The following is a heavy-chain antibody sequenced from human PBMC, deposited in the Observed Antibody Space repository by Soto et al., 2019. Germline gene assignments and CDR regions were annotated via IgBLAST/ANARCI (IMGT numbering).Heavy chain of an antibody. CDR3: ARRVAVAGTGTDYYYYGMDV. J-gene: IGHJ6*02. V-gene: IGHV5-10-1*01. CDR2: IDPSDSYT. CDR1: GYSFTSYW. D-gene: IGHD6-19*01. Sequence: GESLKISCKGSGYSFTSYWISWVRQMPGKGLEWMGRIDPSDSYTNYSPSFQGHVTISADKSISTAYLQWSSLKASDTAMYYCARRVAVAGTGTDYYYYGMDVWGQGTKVTVSS.